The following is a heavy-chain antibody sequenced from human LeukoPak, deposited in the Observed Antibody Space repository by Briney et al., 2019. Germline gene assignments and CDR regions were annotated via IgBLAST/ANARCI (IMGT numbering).Heavy chain of an antibody. J-gene: IGHJ3*02. CDR3: ARFATVVVTAIRKQDAFEI. CDR2: IYSGGST. Sequence: PGGSLRLSCAASGFTVSSNYMSWVRQATGKGLEWVSVIYSGGSTYYADSVKGRFTISRDNSKNTLYLQMNSLRAEDTAVYYCARFATVVVTAIRKQDAFEIWGQGTMVTVSS. CDR1: GFTVSSNY. D-gene: IGHD2-21*02. V-gene: IGHV3-66*01.